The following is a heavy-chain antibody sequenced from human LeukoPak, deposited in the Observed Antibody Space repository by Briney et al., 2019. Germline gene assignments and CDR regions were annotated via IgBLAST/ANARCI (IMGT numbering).Heavy chain of an antibody. CDR1: GFTFSSYT. V-gene: IGHV3-30-3*01. CDR3: APSSSGYYVHFDY. Sequence: GRSLTLSCAASGFTFSSYTMHWVRQAPGKGLEWVAVISYDGSNKYYARSVKGRFTISRDNSKNTLYLQMNSLRADDTAVYYCAPSSSGYYVHFDYWGQGTLVTVSS. D-gene: IGHD3-22*01. J-gene: IGHJ4*02. CDR2: ISYDGSNK.